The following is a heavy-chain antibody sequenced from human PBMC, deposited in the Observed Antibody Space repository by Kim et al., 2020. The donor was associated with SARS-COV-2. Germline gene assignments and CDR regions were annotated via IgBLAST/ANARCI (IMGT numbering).Heavy chain of an antibody. Sequence: SGPTLVKPTQTLTLTCTFSGFSLSTSGVGVGWIRQPPGKALEWLALIYWDDDKRYSPSLKSRLTITKDTSKNQVVLTMTNMDPVDTATYYCAHRPFYCSGGSCYWGSNFDYWGQGTLVTVSS. CDR2: IYWDDDK. V-gene: IGHV2-5*02. CDR3: AHRPFYCSGGSCYWGSNFDY. CDR1: GFSLSTSGVG. J-gene: IGHJ4*02. D-gene: IGHD2-15*01.